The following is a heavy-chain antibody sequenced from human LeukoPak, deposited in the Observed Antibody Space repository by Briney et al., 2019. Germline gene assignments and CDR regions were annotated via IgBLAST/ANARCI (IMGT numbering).Heavy chain of an antibody. Sequence: GRSLRLSCVASGFTFSTYGMSWVRQAPGKGLEWVASVSSTGSGTYYPDSLKGRFIISRDNSQNTVFLQMNSLRPEDTAFYFCAKDGPLLWFGPTDAWGQGILVTVSS. CDR3: AKDGPLLWFGPTDA. D-gene: IGHD3-10*01. V-gene: IGHV3-23*01. CDR1: GFTFSTYG. CDR2: VSSTGSGT. J-gene: IGHJ5*02.